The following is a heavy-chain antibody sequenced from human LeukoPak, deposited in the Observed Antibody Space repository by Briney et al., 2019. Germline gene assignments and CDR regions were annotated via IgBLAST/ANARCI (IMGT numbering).Heavy chain of an antibody. CDR3: ARVLAAAGFPYYYYYMDV. D-gene: IGHD6-13*01. CDR2: IYSGGST. V-gene: IGHV3-66*02. J-gene: IGHJ6*03. Sequence: GALKLSCAASGFTVSSNYLNWVRQAPGKGLEWVSVIYSGGSTYYADSVKGRFTVSRDNSKNTLYLQMNTLRAEDTAVYYCARVLAAAGFPYYYYYMDVWGKGTTVTVSS. CDR1: GFTVSSNY.